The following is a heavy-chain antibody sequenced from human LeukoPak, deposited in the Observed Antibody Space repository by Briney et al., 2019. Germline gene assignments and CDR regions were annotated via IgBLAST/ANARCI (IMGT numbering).Heavy chain of an antibody. Sequence: PSETLSLTCAVYGGSFSGYYWSWIRQPPGKGLEWIGEISHSGSTNYNPSLKSRVTISVDTSKNQFSLKLSSVTAADTAVYYCARGRRLGVVVPAAGIRWFDPWGQGTLVTVSS. J-gene: IGHJ5*02. CDR2: ISHSGST. V-gene: IGHV4-34*01. D-gene: IGHD2-2*01. CDR1: GGSFSGYY. CDR3: ARGRRLGVVVPAAGIRWFDP.